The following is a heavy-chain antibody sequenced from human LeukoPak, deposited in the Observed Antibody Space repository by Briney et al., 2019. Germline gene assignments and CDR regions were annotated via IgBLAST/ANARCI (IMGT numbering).Heavy chain of an antibody. CDR2: ISGSGGNT. D-gene: IGHD3-22*01. J-gene: IGHJ2*01. V-gene: IGHV3-23*01. CDR3: AKSYYYDSSGYYFLHNWNFDL. Sequence: GSLRLSCAASGFTFSSYAMSWVRQAPGKGLEWVSAISGSGGNTHYADSVKGRFTISRDNSKNTLYLQMNSLRAEDTAVYYCAKSYYYDSSGYYFLHNWNFDLWGRGTLVTVSS. CDR1: GFTFSSYA.